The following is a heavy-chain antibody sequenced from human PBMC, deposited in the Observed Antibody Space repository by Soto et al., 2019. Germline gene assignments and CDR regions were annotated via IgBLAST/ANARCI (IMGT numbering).Heavy chain of an antibody. CDR2: IYYSGST. CDR1: GGSISSSYY. Sequence: SETLSLTCTVSGGSISSSYYWSWIRQPPGKGLELIGYIYYSGSTKYNPSLKSRVTISIDTSKNQFSLKLSFVTAADTAVYYCARGGYGMDVWGQGTTVTVSS. CDR3: ARGGYGMDV. J-gene: IGHJ6*02. V-gene: IGHV4-59*01.